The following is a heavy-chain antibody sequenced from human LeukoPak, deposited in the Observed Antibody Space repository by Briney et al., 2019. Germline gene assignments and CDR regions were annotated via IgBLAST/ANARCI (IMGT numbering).Heavy chain of an antibody. CDR3: ARVPQSIAAQFDP. CDR1: GGSISSGGYY. D-gene: IGHD6-6*01. V-gene: IGHV4-31*03. CDR2: IYYSGST. J-gene: IGHJ5*02. Sequence: SQTLSLTCTVSGGSISSGGYYWSWIRQHPGKGLEWIGYIYYSGSTYYNPSLKSRVTISVDTSKIQFSLKLNSVTATDTAVYYCARVPQSIAAQFDPWGQGTLVTASS.